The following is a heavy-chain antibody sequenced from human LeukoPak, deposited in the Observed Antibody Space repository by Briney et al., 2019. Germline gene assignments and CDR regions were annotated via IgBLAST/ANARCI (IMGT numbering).Heavy chain of an antibody. V-gene: IGHV3-21*01. CDR2: ISSSSSYI. CDR3: AELGITMIGGV. J-gene: IGHJ6*04. CDR1: GFTFSSYS. Sequence: GGSLRLSCAASGFTFSSYSMNWVRQAPGKGLEGVSSISSSSSYIYYADLVKGRFTISRDNAKNSLYLQMNSLRAEDTAVYYCAELGITMIGGVWGKGTTVTISS. D-gene: IGHD3-10*02.